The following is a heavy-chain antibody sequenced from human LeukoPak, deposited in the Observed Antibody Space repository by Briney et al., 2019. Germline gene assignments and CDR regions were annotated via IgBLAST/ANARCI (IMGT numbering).Heavy chain of an antibody. D-gene: IGHD4-23*01. Sequence: GSSVKVSCKASGGTFSSYAISWVRQAPGQGLEWMGGIIPIFGTANYAQKFQGRVTIIADESTSTAYMELSSLRSEDTAVYYCARDLGGNPPSLAFDIWGQGTMVTVSS. CDR3: ARDLGGNPPSLAFDI. J-gene: IGHJ3*02. CDR1: GGTFSSYA. V-gene: IGHV1-69*01. CDR2: IIPIFGTA.